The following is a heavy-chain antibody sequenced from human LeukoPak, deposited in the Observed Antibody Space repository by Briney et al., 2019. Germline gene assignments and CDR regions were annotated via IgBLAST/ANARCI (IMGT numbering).Heavy chain of an antibody. J-gene: IGHJ4*02. Sequence: GGSLRLSCTASGFTFGDYAMSWFRQAPGKGLEWVGFIRSKAYGGTTEYAASAKGRFTISRDDSKSIAYLQMNSLKTEDTAVYYCTRVSSWKGIDYWGQGTLVTVSS. V-gene: IGHV3-49*03. CDR2: IRSKAYGGTT. D-gene: IGHD6-13*01. CDR3: TRVSSWKGIDY. CDR1: GFTFGDYA.